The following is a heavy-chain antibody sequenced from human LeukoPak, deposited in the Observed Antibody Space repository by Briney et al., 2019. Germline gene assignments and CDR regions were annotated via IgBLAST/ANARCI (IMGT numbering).Heavy chain of an antibody. J-gene: IGHJ6*03. V-gene: IGHV3-9*03. CDR3: AKDSLPRYGSGFYYMDV. CDR2: ISWNSGSI. Sequence: GGSLRLSCAASGFTFDDYAMHWVRQAPGKGLEWVSGISWNSGSIGYADSVKGRFTIPRDNAKNSPYLQMNSLRAEDMALYYCAKDSLPRYGSGFYYMDVWGKGTTVTVSS. D-gene: IGHD3-10*01. CDR1: GFTFDDYA.